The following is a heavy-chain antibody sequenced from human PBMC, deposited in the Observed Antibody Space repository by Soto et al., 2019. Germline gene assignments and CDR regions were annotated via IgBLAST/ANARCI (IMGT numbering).Heavy chain of an antibody. D-gene: IGHD3-10*01. Sequence: EVSLVESGGGLVKPGGSLRLSCVASGFIFSDYSMNWVRQAPGKGLEWVAAISSSGGHTFYADSVKGRFTISRDNPKRSVILQMSSLGGEDTAVYWCASLVGRSNFDSWGPGTRVTVSS. J-gene: IGHJ4*02. CDR2: ISSSGGHT. V-gene: IGHV3-21*01. CDR3: ASLVGRSNFDS. CDR1: GFIFSDYS.